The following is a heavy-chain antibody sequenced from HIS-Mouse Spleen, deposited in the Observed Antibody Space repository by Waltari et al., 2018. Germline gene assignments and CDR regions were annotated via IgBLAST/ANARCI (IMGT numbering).Heavy chain of an antibody. D-gene: IGHD6-13*01. V-gene: IGHV4-39*07. CDR2: IYYSGST. CDR1: GGSISRRRYY. Sequence: QLQLQESGPGLVKPSETLSLTCPVSGGSISRRRYYWGGIRQPPGKGLEWIGRIYYSGSTYYNPSLKSRVTISVDTSKNRFSLKLSSVTAADTAVYYCAREIPYSSSWYDWYFDLWGRGTLVTVSS. J-gene: IGHJ2*01. CDR3: AREIPYSSSWYDWYFDL.